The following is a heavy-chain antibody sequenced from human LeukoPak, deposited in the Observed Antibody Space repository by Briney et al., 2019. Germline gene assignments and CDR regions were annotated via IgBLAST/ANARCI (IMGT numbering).Heavy chain of an antibody. CDR3: AREETYGSGSYGAFDI. Sequence: SETLSLTCTVSGGSISSYYWSWIRQPPGKGLEWIGYIYYSGSTNYNPSLKSRVTISVDTSKNQFSLKLSSVTAADTAVYYCAREETYGSGSYGAFDIWGQGTMVTVSS. V-gene: IGHV4-59*01. D-gene: IGHD3-10*01. J-gene: IGHJ3*02. CDR2: IYYSGST. CDR1: GGSISSYY.